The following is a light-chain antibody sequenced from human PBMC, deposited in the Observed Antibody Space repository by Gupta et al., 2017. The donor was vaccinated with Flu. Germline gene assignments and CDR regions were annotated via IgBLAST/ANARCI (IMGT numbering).Light chain of an antibody. V-gene: IGLV3-19*01. Sequence: GQTVRITSKRDRLRRSYASWYQQKPRQAPVLVIYGKNNRPSGIPERFSGSSSGSTASLTITGAQAEDEGDYYCNSRETSNNDVIFGGGTKVTVL. CDR3: NSRETSNNDVI. CDR1: RLRRSY. CDR2: GKN. J-gene: IGLJ2*01.